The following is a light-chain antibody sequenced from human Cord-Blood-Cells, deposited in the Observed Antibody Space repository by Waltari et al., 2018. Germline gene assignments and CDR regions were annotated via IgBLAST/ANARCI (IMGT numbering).Light chain of an antibody. Sequence: PGERATLSCRASQSVSSSYLAWYQQKPGQAPRLLIYGASSRATGIPDRFSGSGSGTDFTLTISRLEPEDFAVYYCQQYGSSLYTFGQGTKLEIK. V-gene: IGKV3-20*01. CDR2: GAS. CDR3: QQYGSSLYT. CDR1: QSVSSSY. J-gene: IGKJ2*01.